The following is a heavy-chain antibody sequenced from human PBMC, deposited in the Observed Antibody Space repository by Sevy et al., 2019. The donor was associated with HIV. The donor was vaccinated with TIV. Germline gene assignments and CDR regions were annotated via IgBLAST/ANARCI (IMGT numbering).Heavy chain of an antibody. D-gene: IGHD2-15*01. Sequence: ASVKVSCKASGYTFTGYYMHWVRQAPGQGLEWMGWINPNSGGTNYAQKFQGRVTMTRSTSISTAYMELSRLRSADTAVYYCAVLYCSGGSCYPGFDYWGQGTLVTVSS. J-gene: IGHJ4*02. CDR2: INPNSGGT. CDR3: AVLYCSGGSCYPGFDY. CDR1: GYTFTGYY. V-gene: IGHV1-2*02.